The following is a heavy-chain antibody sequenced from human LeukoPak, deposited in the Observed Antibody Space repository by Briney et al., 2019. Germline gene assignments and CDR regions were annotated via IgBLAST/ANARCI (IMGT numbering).Heavy chain of an antibody. CDR2: ISSSGSTI. D-gene: IGHD2-2*01. V-gene: IGHV3-11*01. J-gene: IGHJ4*02. CDR1: GFTFSDYY. Sequence: GGSLRLSCAASGFTFSDYYMSWIRQAPGKGLEWVSYISSSGSTIYYADSVKGRFTISRDNAKNSLYLQMNSLGAEDTAVYYCARASWPPLFDYWGQGTLVTVSS. CDR3: ARASWPPLFDY.